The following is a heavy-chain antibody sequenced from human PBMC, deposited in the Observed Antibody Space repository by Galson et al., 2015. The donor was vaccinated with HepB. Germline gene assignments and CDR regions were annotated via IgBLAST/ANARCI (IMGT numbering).Heavy chain of an antibody. CDR1: GFIFSSYG. J-gene: IGHJ4*02. CDR2: IWYDGSNQ. CDR3: ARTIAAAGSLTH. Sequence: SLRLSCAASGFIFSSYGMNWVRQAPGKGLEWVAFIWYDGSNQYYADSVKGRFTIPRDNSKNTLYLQMNSLRAEDTAVYYCARTIAAAGSLTHWGQGALVTVSS. V-gene: IGHV3-33*01. D-gene: IGHD6-13*01.